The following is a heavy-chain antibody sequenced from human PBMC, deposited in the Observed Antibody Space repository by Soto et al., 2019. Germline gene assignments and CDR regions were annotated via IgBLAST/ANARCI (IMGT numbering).Heavy chain of an antibody. J-gene: IGHJ6*02. Sequence: ASVKVSCKASGYTFTSYAMHWVRQAPGQRLEWMGWINAGNGNAKYSQKFQGRVTITRDTSASTAYMELSSLRSEDTAVYYCARDQSRNGMDVWGQGTTVTVSS. CDR1: GYTFTSYA. V-gene: IGHV1-3*01. CDR3: ARDQSRNGMDV. CDR2: INAGNGNA.